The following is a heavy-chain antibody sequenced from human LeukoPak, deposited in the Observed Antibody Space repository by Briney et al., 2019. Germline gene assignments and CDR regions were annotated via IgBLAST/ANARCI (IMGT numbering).Heavy chain of an antibody. CDR3: ATPSGYSSSWYVNY. Sequence: PSETLSLTCTVSGGSISSSSYYWGWIRQPPGQGLEWIGSIYYSGSTYYNPSLKSRVTISVDTSKNQFSLKLSSVSAADAAVYYCATPSGYSSSWYVNYWGQGTLVTVSS. CDR1: GGSISSSSYY. D-gene: IGHD6-13*01. J-gene: IGHJ4*02. V-gene: IGHV4-39*01. CDR2: IYYSGST.